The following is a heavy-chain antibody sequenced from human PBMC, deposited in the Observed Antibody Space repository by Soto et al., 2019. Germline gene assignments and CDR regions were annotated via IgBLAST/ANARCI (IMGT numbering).Heavy chain of an antibody. V-gene: IGHV3-66*01. CDR2: IYSGGST. D-gene: IGHD5-18*01. CDR1: GFTVSSNY. CDR3: ARGDTAKAFDI. J-gene: IGHJ3*02. Sequence: GGSLRLSCAASGFTVSSNYMSWVRQAPGKGLEWVSVIYSGGSTYYADSVKGRFTISRDNSKNTLYLQMNSLRAEDTAVYYCARGDTAKAFDIWGQGTMVAVSS.